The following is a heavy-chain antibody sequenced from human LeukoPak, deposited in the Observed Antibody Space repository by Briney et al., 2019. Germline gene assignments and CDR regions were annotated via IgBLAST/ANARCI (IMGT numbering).Heavy chain of an antibody. V-gene: IGHV1-2*02. CDR1: GYTFTGYY. CDR3: ARVIDKVINRVFDY. Sequence: GASVKVSCKASGYTFTGYYMHWVRQAPGQGLEWMGWINPNSGDTNYAQKFQGRVTMTRDTSISTAYMELSRLRSDDTAVYYCARVIDKVINRVFDYWGQGTLVIVSS. J-gene: IGHJ4*02. D-gene: IGHD2-21*01. CDR2: INPNSGDT.